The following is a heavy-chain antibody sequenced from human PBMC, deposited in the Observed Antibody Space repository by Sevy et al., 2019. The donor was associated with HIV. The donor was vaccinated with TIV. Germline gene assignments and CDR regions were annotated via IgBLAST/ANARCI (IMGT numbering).Heavy chain of an antibody. J-gene: IGHJ4*02. V-gene: IGHV1-8*01. CDR1: GYTFTSYD. Sequence: ASVKVSCKASGYTFTSYDINWVRQATGQGLEWMGWMNPNSGNTGYSQKFQGRVTMTRNTSISTAYMELSSLRSEDTAVYYCAMTYYYGSSGYYYRDYFDYWGQGTLVTVSS. CDR2: MNPNSGNT. D-gene: IGHD3-22*01. CDR3: AMTYYYGSSGYYYRDYFDY.